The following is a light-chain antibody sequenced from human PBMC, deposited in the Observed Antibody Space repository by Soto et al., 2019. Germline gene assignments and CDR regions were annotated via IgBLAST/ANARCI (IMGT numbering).Light chain of an antibody. J-gene: IGKJ2*03. Sequence: ENVLPQSPGTLSLSPGERATLSCRASQTVSSSFLAWYQQKPGQAPSLLIYGSSSRASGIPDRFSGSGSGTDFTLTISRLEPEDFAVYYCQQYSSSPYSFGQGTKLEIK. CDR2: GSS. V-gene: IGKV3-20*01. CDR3: QQYSSSPYS. CDR1: QTVSSSF.